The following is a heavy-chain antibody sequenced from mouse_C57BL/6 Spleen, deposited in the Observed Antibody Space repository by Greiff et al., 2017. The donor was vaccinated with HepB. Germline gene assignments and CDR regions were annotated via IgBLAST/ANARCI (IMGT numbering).Heavy chain of an antibody. V-gene: IGHV1-69*01. Sequence: QVQLQQSGAELVMPGASVKLSCKASGYTFTSYWMHWVKQRPGQGLEWIGEIDPTDSYTNYNQKFKGKSTLTVDKSSNTAYMQLSSLTSEDSAVYYGERGGLRRERFGAYWGQGTPVTVSA. J-gene: IGHJ3*01. CDR2: IDPTDSYT. CDR3: ERGGLRRERFGAY. CDR1: GYTFTSYW.